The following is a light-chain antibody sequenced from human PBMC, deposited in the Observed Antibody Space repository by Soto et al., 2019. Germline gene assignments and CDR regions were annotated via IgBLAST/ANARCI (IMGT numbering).Light chain of an antibody. CDR2: AVS. V-gene: IGKV3-20*01. CDR3: QQYSSLPHT. Sequence: EIGLTQFPGTLSLSPGERATLSCRASQSLKTNSIAWYQQKPGQAPRLLISAVSSRATDIPDRFNGGGSGTDFTLTISRLEPEDFVVYYCQQYSSLPHTFGQGTKLEVK. J-gene: IGKJ2*01. CDR1: QSLKTNS.